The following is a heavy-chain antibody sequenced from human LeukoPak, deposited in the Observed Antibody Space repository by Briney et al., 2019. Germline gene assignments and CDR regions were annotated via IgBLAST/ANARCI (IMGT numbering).Heavy chain of an antibody. J-gene: IGHJ4*02. CDR1: GFTFSSYG. CDR3: ARDERAAAATGTNLNY. Sequence: GGSLRLSCAASGFTFSSYGMHWVRQAPGKGLEWVAYIQYDGSNEQYADSVKGRFTISRDNAKNSLYLQMNSLRAEDAAVYYCARDERAAAATGTNLNYWGQGTLVTVSS. D-gene: IGHD6-13*01. V-gene: IGHV3-30*02. CDR2: IQYDGSNE.